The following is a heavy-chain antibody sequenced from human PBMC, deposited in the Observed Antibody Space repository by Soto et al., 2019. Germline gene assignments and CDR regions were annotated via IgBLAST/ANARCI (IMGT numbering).Heavy chain of an antibody. CDR3: ARDLGQQLDY. V-gene: IGHV4-59*01. J-gene: IGHJ4*02. D-gene: IGHD6-13*01. CDR2: IYYSGST. Sequence: SETLSLTCTVSGGSISSYYWSWIRQPPGKGLEWIGYIYYSGSTNYNPSLKSRVTISVDTSKNQFSLKLSSVTAADTAVYYCARDLGQQLDYWGQGTLVTVSS. CDR1: GGSISSYY.